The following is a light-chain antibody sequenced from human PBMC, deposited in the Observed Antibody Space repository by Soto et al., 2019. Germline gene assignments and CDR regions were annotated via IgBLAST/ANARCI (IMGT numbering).Light chain of an antibody. J-gene: IGLJ3*02. V-gene: IGLV2-8*01. CDR2: EVT. CDR1: SSDVGGYNY. CDR3: SSYAGSNILV. Sequence: QSALTQPPSASGSPGQSVTISCTGTSSDVGGYNYVSWYQQHPGKVPKLMISEVTKRPSGVPDRFSGSKSGNTASLTVSGLQAGDEADYYCSSYAGSNILVFGGGTKLTVL.